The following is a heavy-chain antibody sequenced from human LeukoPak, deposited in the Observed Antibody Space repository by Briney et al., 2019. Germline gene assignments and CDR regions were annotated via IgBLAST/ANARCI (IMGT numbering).Heavy chain of an antibody. CDR2: INHSGST. J-gene: IGHJ4*02. D-gene: IGHD6-19*01. CDR3: ARGRGGYSTGWPFDY. V-gene: IGHV4-34*01. Sequence: SETLSLTCAVYGGSFSGYYWSWIRQPPGKGLEWIGEINHSGSTNYNPSLKSRVTISVDTSKNQFSLKLSSVTAADTAVYYFARGRGGYSTGWPFDYWGQGTLVTVSS. CDR1: GGSFSGYY.